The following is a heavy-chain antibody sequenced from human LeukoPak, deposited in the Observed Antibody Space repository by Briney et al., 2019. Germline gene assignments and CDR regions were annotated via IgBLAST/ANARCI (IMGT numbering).Heavy chain of an antibody. CDR1: GFTFSSQW. J-gene: IGHJ3*02. V-gene: IGHV3-7*01. Sequence: GGSLRLSCAASGFTFSSQWMSWVRQAPGKGLEWVANIKQDGSEKKYVDSVKGRFTISRDNAKNSLYLQMNSLRAEDTAVYCCARDPWPLAFDIWGQGTMVTVSS. CDR3: ARDPWPLAFDI. CDR2: IKQDGSEK.